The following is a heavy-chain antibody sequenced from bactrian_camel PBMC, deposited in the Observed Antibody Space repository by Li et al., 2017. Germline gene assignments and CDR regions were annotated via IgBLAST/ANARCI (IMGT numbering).Heavy chain of an antibody. Sequence: VQLVESGGGSVHAGGSLRLSCAASGFTVSSYCMGWFRQAPGKERERVAAIYTGGSSTYYADSAKGRFTISRDTSKNIVYLSLNDLKPEDTGMYYCVAATRPVGGNCPIFVSYNAWGQGTQVTVS. CDR1: GFTVSSYC. CDR3: VAATRPVGGNCPIFVSYNA. CDR2: IYTGGSST. J-gene: IGHJ4*01. V-gene: IGHV3S40*01. D-gene: IGHD7*01.